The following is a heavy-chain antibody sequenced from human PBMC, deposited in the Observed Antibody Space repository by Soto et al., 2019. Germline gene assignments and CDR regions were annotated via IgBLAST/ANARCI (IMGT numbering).Heavy chain of an antibody. CDR1: WGSISSYY. J-gene: IGHJ3*02. CDR3: ARVLSGYLADDAFDT. Sequence: FETMSLTRTVCWGSISSYYWSWILKNPGKGLEWIGYIYYSGSTNYNPSLKSRVTISVDTSKNQFSLKLSSVTAADTAVYYCARVLSGYLADDAFDTWGQGTMVTVSS. CDR2: IYYSGST. D-gene: IGHD3-9*01. V-gene: IGHV4-59*01.